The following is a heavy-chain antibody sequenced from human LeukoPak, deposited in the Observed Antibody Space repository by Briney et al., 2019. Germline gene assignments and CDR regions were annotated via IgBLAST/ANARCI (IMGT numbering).Heavy chain of an antibody. J-gene: IGHJ5*02. D-gene: IGHD3-3*01. Sequence: GGSLRLSYAASGFTFSSYAMSWVRQAPGKGLEWVSSISGSGGSTYYADSVKGRFTISRDNSKNTLYLQMSSLRAEDTAVYYCASTQSDFWSGYYTWGQGTLVTVSS. CDR3: ASTQSDFWSGYYT. V-gene: IGHV3-23*01. CDR1: GFTFSSYA. CDR2: ISGSGGST.